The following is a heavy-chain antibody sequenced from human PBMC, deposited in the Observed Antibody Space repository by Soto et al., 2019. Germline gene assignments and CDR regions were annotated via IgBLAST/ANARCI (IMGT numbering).Heavy chain of an antibody. Sequence: ASVTVSCKASGGTFSNYAIGWVRQAPGQGLEWMGIINPSGGSTTYAQKFQGRVTMTRDTSTSTVYLELSSLRSEDTAMYYCARGIALSSGAFDIWGQGTMVTVSS. V-gene: IGHV1-46*03. CDR1: GGTFSNYA. CDR2: INPSGGST. CDR3: ARGIALSSGAFDI. J-gene: IGHJ3*02. D-gene: IGHD3-22*01.